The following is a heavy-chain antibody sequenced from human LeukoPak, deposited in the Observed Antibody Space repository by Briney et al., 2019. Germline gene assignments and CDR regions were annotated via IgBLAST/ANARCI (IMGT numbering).Heavy chain of an antibody. D-gene: IGHD6-6*01. Sequence: GASVKVSCKASGYTFTGYYMHWVRQAPGQGLKWMGWINPNSGGTNYAQKFQGRVTMTRDTSISTAYMELSRLRSDDTAVYYCALGATSRADDTLRLDVWGQGTTVTVSS. V-gene: IGHV1-2*02. CDR1: GYTFTGYY. J-gene: IGHJ6*02. CDR2: INPNSGGT. CDR3: ALGATSRADDTLRLDV.